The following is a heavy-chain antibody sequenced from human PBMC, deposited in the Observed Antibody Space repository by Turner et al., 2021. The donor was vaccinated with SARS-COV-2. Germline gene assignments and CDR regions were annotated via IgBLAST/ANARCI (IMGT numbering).Heavy chain of an antibody. J-gene: IGHJ5*02. D-gene: IGHD3-22*01. CDR1: DFPCGNYA. Sequence: ELHLLESGVGLVLPGGSLILSCAASDFPCGNYAMSWVRQAQGKGMERVSAISGRGGSTDSADSGKGRCTISIDNSTNTQYLQMNSLRVEDKDVYDCAKDQFLRYYDSSGYLNWFDPWGQGTLVTVSS. V-gene: IGHV3-23*01. CDR3: AKDQFLRYYDSSGYLNWFDP. CDR2: ISGRGGST.